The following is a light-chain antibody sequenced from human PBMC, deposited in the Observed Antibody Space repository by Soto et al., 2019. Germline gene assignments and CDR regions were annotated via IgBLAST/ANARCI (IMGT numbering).Light chain of an antibody. CDR2: YAS. V-gene: IGKV3-15*01. Sequence: TQSPATLSVSPGGGATLSCRASQSIKNLLAWYQQRPGQSPRLLLYYASTRATGVPARFSGSGSGTEFTLAISSLQSEDFAVYYCQQYHNWPITFGQGTRLEIK. J-gene: IGKJ5*01. CDR3: QQYHNWPIT. CDR1: QSIKNL.